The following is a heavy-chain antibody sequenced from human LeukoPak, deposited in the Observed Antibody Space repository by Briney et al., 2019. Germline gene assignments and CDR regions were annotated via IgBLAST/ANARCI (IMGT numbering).Heavy chain of an antibody. V-gene: IGHV4-61*02. CDR3: ARLSRVPIVVVHNYGMDV. D-gene: IGHD2-2*01. Sequence: SETLSLTCTVSGGSISSGGYYWSWIRQPAGKGLEWIGRIYTSGSTNYNPSLKSRVTISVDTSKNQFSLKLSSVTAADTAVYYCARLSRVPIVVVHNYGMDVWGQGTTVTVSS. CDR1: GGSISSGGYY. J-gene: IGHJ6*02. CDR2: IYTSGST.